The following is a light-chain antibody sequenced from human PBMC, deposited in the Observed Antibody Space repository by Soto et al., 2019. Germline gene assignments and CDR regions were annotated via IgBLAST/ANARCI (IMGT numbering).Light chain of an antibody. CDR2: DIS. CDR1: QSISSN. V-gene: IGKV3-15*01. J-gene: IGKJ5*01. Sequence: EIVMTQSPATLSVSPGERATLSCRASQSISSNLVWYQQKAGQPPRLLIHDISTRATGVPARFRGSGSGTEFTLSISGLQSEDFAVYFCQQYNNWPFSFGQGTRLEI. CDR3: QQYNNWPFS.